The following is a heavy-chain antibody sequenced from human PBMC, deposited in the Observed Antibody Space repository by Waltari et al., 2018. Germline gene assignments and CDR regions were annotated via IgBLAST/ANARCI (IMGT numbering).Heavy chain of an antibody. CDR3: ARQPALGNPKLRAFDI. J-gene: IGHJ3*02. Sequence: QVQLQESGPGLVKPSETLSLTCTISGGSISSYYWSWIRQPPGKGLEWIGYIYYSGSTNYNPSLKSRVTISVDTSKNQFSLKLSSVTAADTAVYYCARQPALGNPKLRAFDIWGQGTMVTVSS. V-gene: IGHV4-59*01. CDR2: IYYSGST. CDR1: GGSISSYY.